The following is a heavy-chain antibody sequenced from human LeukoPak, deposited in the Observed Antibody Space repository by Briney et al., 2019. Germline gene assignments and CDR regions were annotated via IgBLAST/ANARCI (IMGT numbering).Heavy chain of an antibody. D-gene: IGHD2-15*01. CDR2: ISSSSSYI. CDR3: ARGGWSRLGYFDY. V-gene: IGHV3-21*01. CDR1: GFTFSSYS. Sequence: GGSLRLSCAASGFTFSSYSMNWVRQAPGKGLEWVSSISSSSSYIYYADSVKGRFTISRDNAKNSLYLQMNSLRAEDTAVYYCARGGWSRLGYFDYWGQGTLVTVSS. J-gene: IGHJ4*02.